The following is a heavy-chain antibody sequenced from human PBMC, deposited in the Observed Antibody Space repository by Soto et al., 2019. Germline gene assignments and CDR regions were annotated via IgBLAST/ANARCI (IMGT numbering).Heavy chain of an antibody. J-gene: IGHJ4*02. CDR2: ISGSDGKT. CDR3: ARWSYLDY. CDR1: GFSFGSYA. D-gene: IGHD3-3*01. Sequence: LRLSCAASGFSFGSYALNWVRQAPGKGLEWVSTISGSDGKTFYADSVKGRFSISRDTSQSTLYLQMNSLRADDTAMYYCARWSYLDYWGQGTRVTVSS. V-gene: IGHV3-23*01.